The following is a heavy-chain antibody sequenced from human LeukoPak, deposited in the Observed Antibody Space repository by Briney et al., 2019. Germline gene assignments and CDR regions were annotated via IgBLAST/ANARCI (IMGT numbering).Heavy chain of an antibody. CDR2: ISSSSNYI. CDR1: GFTFSAYN. Sequence: GGSLRLSCVTSGFTFSAYNMNWVRQAPGKGLEWVSCISSSSNYIYYADSVKGRFTISRDNAKNSLYLQMNSLRAEDTAVYYCARDEGVSFDYWGQVTLVTVSS. V-gene: IGHV3-21*01. J-gene: IGHJ4*02. CDR3: ARDEGVSFDY.